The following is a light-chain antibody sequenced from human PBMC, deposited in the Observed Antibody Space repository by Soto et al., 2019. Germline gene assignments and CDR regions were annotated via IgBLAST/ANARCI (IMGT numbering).Light chain of an antibody. V-gene: IGKV2-28*01. Sequence: DIVMTQSPLSLPVTPGEPASISCRSSQSLLHSNGYKYLDWYLQKPGQSPQLLIYLGSNRASGVAARCSGSGSGTDFTLKVSRVEAEDVGVYYCMQALQTPWTFGQGTKGEIK. CDR3: MQALQTPWT. J-gene: IGKJ1*01. CDR1: QSLLHSNGYKY. CDR2: LGS.